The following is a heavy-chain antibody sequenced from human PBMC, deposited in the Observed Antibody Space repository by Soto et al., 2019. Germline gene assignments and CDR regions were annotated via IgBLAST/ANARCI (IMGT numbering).Heavy chain of an antibody. V-gene: IGHV4-30-2*01. J-gene: IGHJ5*02. CDR2: IYHSGST. CDR1: GGSISSGGYS. Sequence: LSLTCAVSGGSISSGGYSWSWIRQPPGKGLEWIGYIYHSGSTYYNPSLTSRVTISVDRSKKKFSMKLSSVTAADTAVYYCARVPDRWGQGTLVTVSS. D-gene: IGHD2-2*01. CDR3: ARVPDR.